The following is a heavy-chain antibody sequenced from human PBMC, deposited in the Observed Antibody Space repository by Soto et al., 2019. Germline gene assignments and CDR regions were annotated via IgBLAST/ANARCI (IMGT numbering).Heavy chain of an antibody. D-gene: IGHD3-10*01. J-gene: IGHJ3*02. Sequence: EVQLVESGGGLVQPGGSLRLSCAASGFTFSNYVMNWVRQAPGKGLEWVSYISRRDGTIYYADYVTGRFTISRDNARNSLYLQMNSLRAEDTAIYYCAREQDFGDAFDIWGQGTMVTVSS. CDR3: AREQDFGDAFDI. CDR1: GFTFSNYV. CDR2: ISRRDGTI. V-gene: IGHV3-48*03.